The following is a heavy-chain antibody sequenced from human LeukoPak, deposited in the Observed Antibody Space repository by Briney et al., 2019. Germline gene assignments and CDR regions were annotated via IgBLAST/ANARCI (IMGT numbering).Heavy chain of an antibody. CDR3: ARVPLSRPIAAAGMGFDY. J-gene: IGHJ4*02. D-gene: IGHD6-13*01. V-gene: IGHV3-9*01. CDR2: ISWNSGSI. CDR1: GFTFDDYA. Sequence: PGGSLRLSCAASGFTFDDYAMHWVRQAPGKGLEWVSDISWNSGSIGYADSVKGRFTISRDNAKNSLYLQMNSLGAEDTAVYYCARVPLSRPIAAAGMGFDYWGQGTLVTVSS.